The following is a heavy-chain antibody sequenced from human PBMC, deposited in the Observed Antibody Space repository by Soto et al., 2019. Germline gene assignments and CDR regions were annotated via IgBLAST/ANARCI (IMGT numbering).Heavy chain of an antibody. CDR1: GYIFTGYY. CDR3: ARPYCSSNSCHNWFAP. V-gene: IGHV1-2*02. CDR2: INPNSGDT. Sequence: GASVKVSCKASGYIFTGYYMNWVRQAPGQGLEWMGWINPNSGDTNYAQKFQGRVTMTTDTSISTAYMELSRLRSDDTAVYYCARPYCSSNSCHNWFAPWVQGTMVTVSS. D-gene: IGHD2-2*01. J-gene: IGHJ5*02.